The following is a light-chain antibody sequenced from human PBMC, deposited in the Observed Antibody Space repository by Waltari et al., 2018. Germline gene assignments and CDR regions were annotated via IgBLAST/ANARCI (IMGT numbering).Light chain of an antibody. CDR2: SND. J-gene: IGLJ3*02. Sequence: QSVLTQPPSVSEAPRQRGTIPGSGTRSTIGQNAVTWYQQLPGKAPNLLIYSNDLLPSWGSDRFSGSKSGTSGSLAISGLQSEDEANYYCVAWDDSLNGPVFGGGTRVTVL. CDR3: VAWDDSLNGPV. CDR1: RSTIGQNA. V-gene: IGLV1-36*01.